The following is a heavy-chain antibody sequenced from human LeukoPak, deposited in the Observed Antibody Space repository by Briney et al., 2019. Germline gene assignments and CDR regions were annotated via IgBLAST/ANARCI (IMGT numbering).Heavy chain of an antibody. J-gene: IGHJ5*02. V-gene: IGHV4-39*07. CDR1: GGSISSSSYY. Sequence: SETLCLTCTVSGGSISSSSYYWGWIRQPPGKGLEWIGSIYYSGSTYYNPSLKSRVTISVDTSKNQFSLKLSSVTAADTAVYYCARVVPYSSSRKATSSMNWFDPWGQGTLVTVSS. D-gene: IGHD6-6*01. CDR2: IYYSGST. CDR3: ARVVPYSSSRKATSSMNWFDP.